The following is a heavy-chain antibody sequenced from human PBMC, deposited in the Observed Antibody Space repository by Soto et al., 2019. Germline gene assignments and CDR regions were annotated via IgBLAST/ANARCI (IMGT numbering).Heavy chain of an antibody. J-gene: IGHJ5*02. CDR1: GYTFTSYA. V-gene: IGHV1-3*01. CDR2: INAGNGNT. D-gene: IGHD3-22*01. CDR3: ARDGGYYDSSGWFDP. Sequence: QVQLVQSGAEVKKPGASVKVSCKASGYTFTSYAMHWVRQAPGQRLEWMGWINAGNGNTKYSQKFQGRVTITRDTSASTAYMEVSSLRSEDTAVYYCARDGGYYDSSGWFDPWGQGTLVTVSS.